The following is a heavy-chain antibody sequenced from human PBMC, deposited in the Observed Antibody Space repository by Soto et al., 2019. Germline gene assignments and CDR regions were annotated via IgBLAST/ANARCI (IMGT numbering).Heavy chain of an antibody. V-gene: IGHV1-69*13. CDR1: GGTFSSCA. CDR2: IIPILGTA. CDR3: AIPGDAKADYYFSMNV. J-gene: IGHJ6*02. Sequence: SVKVYCKASGGTFSSCAISWVRQAPGQGLEWMGGIIPILGTANYAQKFQGRVTITADESTSTAYMEVSSLRSEDTAVYYCAIPGDAKADYYFSMNVSTLGTMVTVS. D-gene: IGHD2-21*01.